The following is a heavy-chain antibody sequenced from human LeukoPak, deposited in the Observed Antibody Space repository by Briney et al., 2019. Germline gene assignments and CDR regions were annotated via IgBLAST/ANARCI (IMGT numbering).Heavy chain of an antibody. V-gene: IGHV3-23*01. CDR2: IGGSGGST. Sequence: SGGSLRLSCAASGFPLRSYAMSWVRQAPGKGLEWVSTIGGSGGSTYYADSLKGRFTISRDNANNSLYLQMNSLRVEDTAVYYCARSFALSGSSWGQGSLVTVSS. J-gene: IGHJ5*02. CDR1: GFPLRSYA. CDR3: ARSFALSGSS. D-gene: IGHD3-10*01.